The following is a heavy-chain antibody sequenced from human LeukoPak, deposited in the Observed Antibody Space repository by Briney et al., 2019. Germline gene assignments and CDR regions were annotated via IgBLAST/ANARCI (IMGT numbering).Heavy chain of an antibody. J-gene: IGHJ4*02. V-gene: IGHV5-51*01. CDR2: IYPGDSDA. CDR1: GYTFTDYN. CDR3: ARPRSGWTSRLGL. Sequence: GESLKISCKGSGYTFTDYNIGWVRQMSGKGLEWMGIIYPGDSDARYSPSFQGQVTISADKSTSTTYLQWRSLKASDTAMYYCARPRSGWTSRLGLWGQGTLVTVSS. D-gene: IGHD6-19*01.